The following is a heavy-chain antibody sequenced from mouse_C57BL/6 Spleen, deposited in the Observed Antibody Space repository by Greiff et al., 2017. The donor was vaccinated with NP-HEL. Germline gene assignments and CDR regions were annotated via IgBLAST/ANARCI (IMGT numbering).Heavy chain of an antibody. J-gene: IGHJ4*01. CDR2: ISNGGGST. CDR3: ARHGGRDAMDY. CDR1: GFTFSDYY. Sequence: EVKLMESGGGLVQPGGSLKLSCAASGFTFSDYYMYWVRQTPEKRLEWVAYISNGGGSTYYPDTVKGRFTISRDNAKNTLYLQMSRLKSEDTAMYYCARHGGRDAMDYWGQGTSVTVSS. D-gene: IGHD1-1*02. V-gene: IGHV5-12*01.